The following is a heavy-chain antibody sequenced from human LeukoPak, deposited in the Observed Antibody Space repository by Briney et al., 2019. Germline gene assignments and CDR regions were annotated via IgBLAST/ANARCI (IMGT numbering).Heavy chain of an antibody. J-gene: IGHJ5*02. Sequence: WASVKVSCKTSGYIFTTYGVTWVRQAPGQGLEWIGIINPSGGSTSYAQKFQGRVTMTRDMSTSTDYMELSSLRSEDTAVYYCARDKSVEDTAWWFDPWGQGTLVTVSS. CDR2: INPSGGST. D-gene: IGHD4-23*01. CDR3: ARDKSVEDTAWWFDP. V-gene: IGHV1-46*01. CDR1: GYIFTTYG.